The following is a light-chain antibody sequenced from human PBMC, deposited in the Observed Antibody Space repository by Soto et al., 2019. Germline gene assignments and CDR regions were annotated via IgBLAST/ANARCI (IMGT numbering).Light chain of an antibody. J-gene: IGKJ4*01. CDR2: DAS. CDR3: QQRSNWLT. Sequence: EIVLTPSPATLSLSPGERATLSCRASQSVSSYLAWYQQKPGQAPRLLIYDASNRATGIPARFSGSGSGTDFTLTISSLEPEDFAVYYCQQRSNWLTFGGGTKVDIK. CDR1: QSVSSY. V-gene: IGKV3-11*01.